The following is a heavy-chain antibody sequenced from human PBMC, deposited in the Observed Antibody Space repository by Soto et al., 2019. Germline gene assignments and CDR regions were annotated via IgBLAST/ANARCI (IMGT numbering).Heavy chain of an antibody. CDR1: GYIFVNYG. CDR3: AMVDNYVTPTPQDV. CDR2: ISPYSGNT. V-gene: IGHV1-18*01. J-gene: IGHJ6*02. D-gene: IGHD3-16*01. Sequence: QVQLVQSGDEVRKPGSSVKVSCKASGYIFVNYGIAWVRQAPGQGLEWMGWISPYSGNTHYASKVQGRLTMTTDTXTGTANMDPGRPTADDTAVYYCAMVDNYVTPTPQDVWGQGTTVSVSS.